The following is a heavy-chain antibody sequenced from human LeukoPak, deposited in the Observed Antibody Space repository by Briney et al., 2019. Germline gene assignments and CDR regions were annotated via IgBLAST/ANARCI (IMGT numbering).Heavy chain of an antibody. CDR1: GYTFTGYY. Sequence: ASVKVSCKASGYTFTGYYMHWVRQAPGQGLEWMGIINPSGGSTSYAQTFQGRLTMTRDTSTSTVYMELSSLRSEDTAVYYCARTTMVRGVPFDYWGQGTLVTVSS. CDR3: ARTTMVRGVPFDY. D-gene: IGHD3-10*01. CDR2: INPSGGST. J-gene: IGHJ4*02. V-gene: IGHV1-46*01.